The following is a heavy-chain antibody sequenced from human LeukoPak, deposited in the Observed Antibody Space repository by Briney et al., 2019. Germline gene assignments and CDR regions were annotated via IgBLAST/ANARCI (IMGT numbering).Heavy chain of an antibody. Sequence: SETLSLTCGVSGGSISDYSWSWFRQPPGKRLEWIGLVYHSGSTIYNPSLKSRVTISGDTSKKQFSLKLRSVTAADTAVYYCARGSDMDVWGQGTTVIVSS. CDR1: GGSISDYS. CDR3: ARGSDMDV. CDR2: VYHSGST. V-gene: IGHV4-59*01. J-gene: IGHJ6*02.